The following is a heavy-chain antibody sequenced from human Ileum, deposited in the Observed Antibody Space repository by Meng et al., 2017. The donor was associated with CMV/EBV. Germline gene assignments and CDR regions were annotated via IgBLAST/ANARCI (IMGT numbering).Heavy chain of an antibody. D-gene: IGHD6-13*01. CDR3: ARERSGQQLGLDY. J-gene: IGHJ4*02. Sequence: GESLKISCAASGFTFSDYYMSWIRQAPGKGLEWVSYISSSGSNIYYADSVKGRFTISRDNAKNSLYLQMNSLRAEDTAVYYCARERSGQQLGLDYWGQGILVTVSS. CDR2: ISSSGSNI. CDR1: GFTFSDYY. V-gene: IGHV3-11*04.